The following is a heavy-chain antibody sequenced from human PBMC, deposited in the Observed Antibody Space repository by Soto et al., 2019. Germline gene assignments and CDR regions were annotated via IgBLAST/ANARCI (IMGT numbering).Heavy chain of an antibody. J-gene: IGHJ6*02. Sequence: QAQLEQSGGEVKKPGSSVKVSCKASRLAFSKFIVTWVRQAPGLGLEWVGGIIPIFGTANYAQKFQGRVTITADESTSTSYMEVNNLRSEDTAVYYCAKVRYSSPMGYYYGMDVWGQGTTVTVSS. CDR1: RLAFSKFI. CDR3: AKVRYSSPMGYYYGMDV. D-gene: IGHD6-19*01. CDR2: IIPIFGTA. V-gene: IGHV1-69*01.